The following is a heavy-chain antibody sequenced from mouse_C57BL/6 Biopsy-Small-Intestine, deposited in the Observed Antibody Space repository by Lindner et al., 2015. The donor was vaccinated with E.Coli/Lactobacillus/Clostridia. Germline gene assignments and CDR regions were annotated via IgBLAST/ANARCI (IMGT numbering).Heavy chain of an antibody. CDR1: GYASSSSW. V-gene: IGHV1-82*01. CDR2: IYPGNGDT. Sequence: VQLQESGPELVKPGASVKISCKASGYASSSSWMTWVKQRPGKGLEWIGRIYPGNGDTNYNGKFKGKATLTADKSSSTAYMQLSSLTSEDSAVYFCARGEGGDYWFAYWGQGTLVTVSA. D-gene: IGHD2-13*01. J-gene: IGHJ3*01. CDR3: ARGEGGDYWFAY.